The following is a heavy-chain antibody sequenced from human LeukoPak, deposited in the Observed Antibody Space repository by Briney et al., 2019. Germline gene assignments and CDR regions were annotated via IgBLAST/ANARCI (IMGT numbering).Heavy chain of an antibody. CDR1: GGSISSSSYY. J-gene: IGHJ4*02. D-gene: IGHD5-24*01. V-gene: IGHV4-39*01. Sequence: SETLSLTCTVSGGSISSSSYYWGWIRHPPGKGLEWIGSIYYSGSTYYNPSLKSRVTISVDTSKNQFSLKLSSVTAADTAVYYCARQGADGYNSHDYWGQGTLVTVSS. CDR3: ARQGADGYNSHDY. CDR2: IYYSGST.